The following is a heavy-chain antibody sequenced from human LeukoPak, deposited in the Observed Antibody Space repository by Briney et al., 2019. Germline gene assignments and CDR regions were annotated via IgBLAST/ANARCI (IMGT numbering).Heavy chain of an antibody. CDR1: GFTFSSYA. CDR3: ARDGNYYDSSGYYGY. Sequence: GGSLRLSCAASGFTFSSYAMSWVRQAPGKGLEWVANIKQDGSEKYYVDSVKGRFTISRDNAKNSLYLQMNSLRAEDTAVYYCARDGNYYDSSGYYGYWGQGTLVTVSS. V-gene: IGHV3-7*01. CDR2: IKQDGSEK. D-gene: IGHD3-22*01. J-gene: IGHJ4*02.